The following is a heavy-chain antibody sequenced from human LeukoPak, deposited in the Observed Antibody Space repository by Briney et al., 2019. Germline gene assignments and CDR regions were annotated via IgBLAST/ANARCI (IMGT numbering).Heavy chain of an antibody. CDR2: INRSGGRT. CDR1: GFTVSTYA. CDR3: AKDYHSSGTYHDY. V-gene: IGHV3-23*01. Sequence: QAGGSLRLSCAASGFTVSTYAMSWVRQAPGKGLEWVSCINRSGGRTYNADSVKGRFTISSDDSKNMLYLQMNNLRAKDTAVYYCAKDYHSSGTYHDYWGQGTLVTVSS. D-gene: IGHD3-10*01. J-gene: IGHJ4*02.